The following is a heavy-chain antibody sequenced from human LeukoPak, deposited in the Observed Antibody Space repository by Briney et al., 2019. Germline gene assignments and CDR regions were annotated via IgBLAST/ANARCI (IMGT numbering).Heavy chain of an antibody. CDR1: GYTFTGYY. V-gene: IGHV1-2*04. J-gene: IGHJ5*01. Sequence: ASVKVSCKASGYTFTGYYMHWVRQAPGQGLEWMGWINPNSGGTNYAQKFQGWVTMTRDTSISTAYMELSRLRSDDTAVYYCARSGGDDILTGYGNWFDSWGQGTLVTVSS. D-gene: IGHD3-9*01. CDR3: ARSGGDDILTGYGNWFDS. CDR2: INPNSGGT.